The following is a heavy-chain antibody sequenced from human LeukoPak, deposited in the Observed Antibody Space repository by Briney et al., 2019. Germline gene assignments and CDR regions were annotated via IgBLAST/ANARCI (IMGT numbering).Heavy chain of an antibody. V-gene: IGHV1-46*01. J-gene: IGHJ4*02. Sequence: ASVKVSCKASGYTFTGYYMHWVRQAPGQGLEWMGIINPSGGSTSYAQKFQGRVTMTRDTSTSTVYMELSSLRSEDTAVYYCAGAHALAGYDYWGQGTLVTVSS. CDR3: AGAHALAGYDY. CDR1: GYTFTGYY. D-gene: IGHD6-19*01. CDR2: INPSGGST.